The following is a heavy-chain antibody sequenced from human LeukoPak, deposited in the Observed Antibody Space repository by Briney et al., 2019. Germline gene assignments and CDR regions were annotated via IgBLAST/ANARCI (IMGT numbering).Heavy chain of an antibody. CDR3: ARDASSGWYFGAPDYYYMDV. V-gene: IGHV1-18*01. D-gene: IGHD6-19*01. Sequence: ASVKVSCKASGYTFTSYGISWVLQAPGQGLEWMGWISAYNGKTNYAQKFQGRVTMTTDTSMSTAYMELRSLRSDDTAVYYCARDASSGWYFGAPDYYYMDVWGKGTTVTVSS. J-gene: IGHJ6*03. CDR2: ISAYNGKT. CDR1: GYTFTSYG.